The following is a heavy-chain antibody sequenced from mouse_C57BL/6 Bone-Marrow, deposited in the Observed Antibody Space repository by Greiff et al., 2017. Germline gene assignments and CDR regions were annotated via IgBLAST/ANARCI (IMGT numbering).Heavy chain of an antibody. J-gene: IGHJ1*03. CDR1: GFTFSSYA. D-gene: IGHD1-1*01. V-gene: IGHV5-4*01. Sequence: EVQLVESGGGLVKPGGSLKLSCAASGFTFSSYAMSWVRQTPEKRLEWVATISAGGSYTYYPDNVKGRFTISRDNAENNLYLQMSHLRSEDTAVYYCARETVGAATGDFDVWGTGTTVTVSS. CDR3: ARETVGAATGDFDV. CDR2: ISAGGSYT.